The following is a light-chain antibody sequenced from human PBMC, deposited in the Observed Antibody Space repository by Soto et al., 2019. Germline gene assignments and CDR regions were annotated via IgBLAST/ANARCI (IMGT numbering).Light chain of an antibody. Sequence: QSVLTQPPSASGTPGQRVTISCSGSSSNIGSNYVYWYQQVPGTAPRLLMYRASQRPSGVPDRFSGSKSGTSASLAISGLRSEGEADYYCAAWDDTLKGLVFGGGTKVTVL. V-gene: IGLV1-47*01. J-gene: IGLJ2*01. CDR3: AAWDDTLKGLV. CDR2: RAS. CDR1: SSNIGSNY.